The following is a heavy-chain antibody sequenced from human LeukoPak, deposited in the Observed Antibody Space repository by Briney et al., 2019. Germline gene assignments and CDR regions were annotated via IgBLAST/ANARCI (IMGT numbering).Heavy chain of an antibody. CDR1: GFSFSSYS. V-gene: IGHV3-21*01. Sequence: GGSLRLSCAASGFSFSSYSMNWVRQAPGKGLEWVSSISSSSIYIDYADSVKGRFTISRDNAKNSMYLQINSLRAEDTAVYYCERATPYFDYWGQGTLVTVSS. J-gene: IGHJ4*02. CDR2: ISSSSIYI. CDR3: ERATPYFDY.